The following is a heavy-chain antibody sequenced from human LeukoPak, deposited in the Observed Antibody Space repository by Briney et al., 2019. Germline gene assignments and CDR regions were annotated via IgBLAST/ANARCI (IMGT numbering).Heavy chain of an antibody. Sequence: GGSLRLSCAASGFTFSSYSMNWVRQAPGKGLEWVSSISSSSSYIYYADSVKGRFTISRDNAQNSLYLQMNSLRAEDTAVYYCARDLTPYSGYDLSDYYYYMDGCGKGTTVTISS. J-gene: IGHJ6*03. CDR2: ISSSSSYI. D-gene: IGHD5-12*01. CDR1: GFTFSSYS. CDR3: ARDLTPYSGYDLSDYYYYMDG. V-gene: IGHV3-21*01.